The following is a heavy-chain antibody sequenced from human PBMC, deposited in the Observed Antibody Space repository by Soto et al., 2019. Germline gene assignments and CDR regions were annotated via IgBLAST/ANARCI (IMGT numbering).Heavy chain of an antibody. CDR3: ARAFDDSSGYYGGLGY. CDR1: GGSMSSGDYY. V-gene: IGHV4-30-4*01. D-gene: IGHD3-22*01. CDR2: IYYSGST. J-gene: IGHJ4*02. Sequence: PSETLSLTFTVSGGSMSSGDYYWSWIRQPPGKGLEWIGYIYYSGSTYYNPSLKSRVTISIDTSKNQLSLRLSSVTAADKAVYYCARAFDDSSGYYGGLGYWGQGTLVTVSS.